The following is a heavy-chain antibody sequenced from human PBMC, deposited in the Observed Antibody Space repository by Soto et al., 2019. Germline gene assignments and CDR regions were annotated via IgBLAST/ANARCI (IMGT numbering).Heavy chain of an antibody. Sequence: ASVKVSCKTSGYTFSNYGITWVRQAPGQPLEWLGWISLYSDGTNYAQKFQGRVSMTTDTSTTTAYTELRSLRSDDTAVYYCARVVPGAEAWFGPWGQGTLVTVSS. CDR1: GYTFSNYG. J-gene: IGHJ5*02. V-gene: IGHV1-18*01. CDR3: ARVVPGAEAWFGP. D-gene: IGHD2-2*01. CDR2: ISLYSDGT.